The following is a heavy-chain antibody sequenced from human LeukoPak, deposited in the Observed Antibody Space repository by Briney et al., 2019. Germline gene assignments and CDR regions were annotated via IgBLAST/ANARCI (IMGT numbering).Heavy chain of an antibody. CDR3: ARERRRDGYNYKDY. J-gene: IGHJ4*02. Sequence: GGSLRLSCALSGYTFSAYGMHWVRQAPGKGLEWVADISYDGSYQSYADSVKGRFTVSIDSSKNTLYLQLNSLRPEDTGLYYCARERRRDGYNYKDYWGQGTQVSVSS. CDR1: GYTFSAYG. D-gene: IGHD5-24*01. V-gene: IGHV3-30*04. CDR2: ISYDGSYQ.